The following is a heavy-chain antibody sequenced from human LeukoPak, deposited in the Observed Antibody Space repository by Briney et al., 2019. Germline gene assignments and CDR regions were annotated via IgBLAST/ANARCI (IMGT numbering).Heavy chain of an antibody. Sequence: GGSLKLSCAASGFTFSGSAMHWVRQASGKGLEWVGRIRSKANSYATAYAASVKGRFTISRDDSKNTAYLQMNSLKTEDTAVYYCTRHSPSYYYDSSGYYRIAEYFQHWGQGTLVTVSP. D-gene: IGHD3-22*01. J-gene: IGHJ1*01. CDR2: IRSKANSYAT. V-gene: IGHV3-73*01. CDR3: TRHSPSYYYDSSGYYRIAEYFQH. CDR1: GFTFSGSA.